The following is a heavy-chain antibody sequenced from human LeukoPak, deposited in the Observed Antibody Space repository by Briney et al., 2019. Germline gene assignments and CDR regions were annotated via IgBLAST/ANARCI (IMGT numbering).Heavy chain of an antibody. V-gene: IGHV1-2*02. D-gene: IGHD3-10*01. CDR2: INPNSGGT. Sequence: GASVKVSCKASGYTFTGYYMHWVRQAPGQGLEWMGWINPNSGGTNYAQKFQGRVTMTRDTSISTAYMELSRLRSDDTAVYYCARATYYYGSGSYYPPHFDYWGQGTLVTVSS. J-gene: IGHJ4*02. CDR1: GYTFTGYY. CDR3: ARATYYYGSGSYYPPHFDY.